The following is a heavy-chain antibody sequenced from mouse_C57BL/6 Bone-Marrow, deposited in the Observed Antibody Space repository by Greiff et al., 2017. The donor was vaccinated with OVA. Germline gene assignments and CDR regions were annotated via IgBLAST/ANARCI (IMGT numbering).Heavy chain of an antibody. Sequence: VQLQQSGPELVKPGASVKISCKASGYTFTDYYMNWVKQSHGKSLEWIGDINPNNGGTSYNQKFKGKATLTVDKSSSTAYMELRSLTSEDSAVYYCARKDYDYDEKDYWGQGTTLTVSS. J-gene: IGHJ2*01. V-gene: IGHV1-26*01. CDR3: ARKDYDYDEKDY. D-gene: IGHD2-4*01. CDR2: INPNNGGT. CDR1: GYTFTDYY.